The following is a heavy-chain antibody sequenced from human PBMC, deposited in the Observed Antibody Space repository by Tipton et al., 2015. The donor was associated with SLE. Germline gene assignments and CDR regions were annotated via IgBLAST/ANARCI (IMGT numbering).Heavy chain of an antibody. J-gene: IGHJ4*02. D-gene: IGHD1-26*01. Sequence: SLRLSCAASGFTFSSYGMHWVRQAPGKGLEWVAVIWYDGSNKYYADSVKGRFTISRDNSKNTLYLQMNSLRAEDTAVYYCARDFLGDSGSYSFDYWGQGTLVSVSS. CDR1: GFTFSSYG. V-gene: IGHV3-33*01. CDR3: ARDFLGDSGSYSFDY. CDR2: IWYDGSNK.